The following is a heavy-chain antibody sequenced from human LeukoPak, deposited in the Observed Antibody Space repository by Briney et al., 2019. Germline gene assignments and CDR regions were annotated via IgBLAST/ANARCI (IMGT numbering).Heavy chain of an antibody. CDR3: ARVVAPGYGMDV. D-gene: IGHD6-6*01. V-gene: IGHV3-13*01. Sequence: GGSLRLSCAASGITFSNCDMHWVRQTPGKGLEGVSRIGSAGDTSYPASVKGRFTISRDNANNSLYLQMNSLRAGDTAVYYCARVVAPGYGMDVWGQGTTVTVSS. CDR2: IGSAGDT. CDR1: GITFSNCD. J-gene: IGHJ6*02.